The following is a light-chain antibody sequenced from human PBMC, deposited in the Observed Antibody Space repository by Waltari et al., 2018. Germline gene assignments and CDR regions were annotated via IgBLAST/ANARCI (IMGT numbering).Light chain of an antibody. Sequence: EIVLTQSPATLSLSPGERATLSCRASQSVSSYLAWYQQKPGPAPRLLIYDASNRATGIPARFSGSGSGTDFTLTISSLEPEDFAVYYCQQRSNWPAFGQGTKVEIK. CDR2: DAS. CDR1: QSVSSY. J-gene: IGKJ1*01. V-gene: IGKV3-11*01. CDR3: QQRSNWPA.